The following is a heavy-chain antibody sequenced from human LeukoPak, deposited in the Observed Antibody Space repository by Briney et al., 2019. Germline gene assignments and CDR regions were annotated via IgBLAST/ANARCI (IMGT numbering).Heavy chain of an antibody. Sequence: ASVKVSCKASGYTFTSYGISWVRQAPGQGLEWMGWISAYNGNTNYAQKLQGRVTMTTDTSMSTAYMELRSLRSDDTAVYYCAREVLWFGELSPSLDYWGQGTLVTVSS. CDR1: GYTFTSYG. J-gene: IGHJ4*02. V-gene: IGHV1-18*01. CDR3: AREVLWFGELSPSLDY. D-gene: IGHD3-10*01. CDR2: ISAYNGNT.